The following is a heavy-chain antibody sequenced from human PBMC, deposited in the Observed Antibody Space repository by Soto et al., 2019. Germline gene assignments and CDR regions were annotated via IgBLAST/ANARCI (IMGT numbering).Heavy chain of an antibody. CDR1: GYTFTGYY. Sequence: ASVKVSCKASGYTFTGYYMHWVRQAPGQGLEWMGRINPIIGIANYAQKFKGRVTITTDKSTSTTYMELSSLRSEDTAVYYCSRGIAARRFDYWGQGTLVTVSS. CDR2: INPIIGIA. V-gene: IGHV1-69*04. J-gene: IGHJ4*02. CDR3: SRGIAARRFDY. D-gene: IGHD6-6*01.